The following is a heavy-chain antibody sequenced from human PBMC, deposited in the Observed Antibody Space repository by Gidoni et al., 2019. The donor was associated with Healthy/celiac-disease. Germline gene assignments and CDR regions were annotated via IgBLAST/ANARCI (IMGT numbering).Heavy chain of an antibody. J-gene: IGHJ4*02. CDR2: IYYSGST. V-gene: IGHV4-59*01. CDR1: GGSISSYY. Sequence: QVQLQESGPGLVKPSETLSLTCTVSGGSISSYYWSWIRQPPGKGLEWIGYIYYSGSTNYNPSLKSRVTISVDTSKNQFSLKLSSVTAADTAVYYCARGRTGVVPAATFDYWGQETLVTVSS. D-gene: IGHD2-2*01. CDR3: ARGRTGVVPAATFDY.